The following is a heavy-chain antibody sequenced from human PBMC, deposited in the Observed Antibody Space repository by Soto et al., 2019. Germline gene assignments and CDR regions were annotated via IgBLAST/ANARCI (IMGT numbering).Heavy chain of an antibody. V-gene: IGHV3-30*18. CDR3: AKDLLEGYCSSTSCHNYYYYYGMDV. J-gene: IGHJ6*02. Sequence: GGSLRLSCAASGFTFSSYGMHWVRQAPGKGLEWVAVISYDGSNKYYADSVKGRFTISRDNSKNTLYLHMNSLRAEDTAVYYCAKDLLEGYCSSTSCHNYYYYYGMDVWGQGTTVTVSS. D-gene: IGHD2-2*01. CDR1: GFTFSSYG. CDR2: ISYDGSNK.